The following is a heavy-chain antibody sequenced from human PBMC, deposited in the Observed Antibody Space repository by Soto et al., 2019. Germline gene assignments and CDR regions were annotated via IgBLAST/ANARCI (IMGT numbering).Heavy chain of an antibody. D-gene: IGHD3-22*01. CDR3: ARKLYYYDNGDYGWFDP. CDR2: ISQDGSDT. J-gene: IGHJ5*02. Sequence: LRLSCAASGITFGTSWMSWVRQAPGKGPEWVAHISQDGSDTYYVDSVRGRFTVSRDNAKNSLFLQMNSLGAEDTAVYYCARKLYYYDNGDYGWFDPWGQGTQVTVSS. CDR1: GITFGTSW. V-gene: IGHV3-7*01.